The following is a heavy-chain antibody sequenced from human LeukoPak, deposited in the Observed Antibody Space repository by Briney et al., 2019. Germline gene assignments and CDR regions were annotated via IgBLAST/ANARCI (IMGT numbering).Heavy chain of an antibody. CDR3: ARVERYYDILTGYSAAAFDI. D-gene: IGHD3-9*01. J-gene: IGHJ3*02. CDR2: IYYSGST. CDR1: GGSISSYY. V-gene: IGHV4-59*01. Sequence: SETLSLTCTVSGGSISSYYWSWIRQPPGKGLEWIGYIYYSGSTNYNPSLKSRVTISVDTSKNQFSLKLSSVTAADTAVYYCARVERYYDILTGYSAAAFDIWRQGTMVTVSS.